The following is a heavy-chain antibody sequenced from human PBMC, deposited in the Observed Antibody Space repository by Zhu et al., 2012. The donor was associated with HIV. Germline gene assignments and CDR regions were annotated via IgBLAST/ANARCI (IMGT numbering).Heavy chain of an antibody. Sequence: QVHLQESGPGLVKPSQTLSLTCTVSGGSISSGDYYWSWIRQPPGKGLEWIAYIHHSGTTYYNPSLKSRLSMSIDTSKNQFSLRLSSVSAADTAVYFCARADGSGTYYYYYMDVWGKGTAVTVSS. J-gene: IGHJ6*03. CDR1: GGSISSGDYY. V-gene: IGHV4-30-4*08. CDR2: IHHSGTT. CDR3: ARADGSGTYYYYYMDV. D-gene: IGHD3-10*01.